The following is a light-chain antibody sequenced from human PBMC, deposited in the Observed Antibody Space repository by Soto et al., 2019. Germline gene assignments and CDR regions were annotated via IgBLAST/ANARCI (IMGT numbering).Light chain of an antibody. V-gene: IGLV2-14*01. CDR1: SSDIGFYNY. CDR2: EVA. CDR3: SSYTNTSPLYV. J-gene: IGLJ1*01. Sequence: QSALTQPASVSGSPGQSITISCTGTSSDIGFYNYVSWYQQHPGNAPRLIIFEVAKRPLGVSSRFSGSKSGNTASLTISGLQAEDEADYHCSSYTNTSPLYVFGTGTKVTVL.